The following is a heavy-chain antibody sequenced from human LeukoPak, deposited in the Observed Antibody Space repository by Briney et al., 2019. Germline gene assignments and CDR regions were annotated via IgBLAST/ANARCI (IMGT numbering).Heavy chain of an antibody. CDR1: GFTFSRYS. J-gene: IGHJ4*02. CDR2: ISSSSSYI. Sequence: GGSLRLSCAASGFTFSRYSMNWVRQAPGKGLEWVSSISSSSSYIYYADSVKGRFTISRDNAKNSLYLQMNSLRAEDTAVYYCARFDIAVAGYYFDYWGQGTLVTVSS. V-gene: IGHV3-21*01. CDR3: ARFDIAVAGYYFDY. D-gene: IGHD6-19*01.